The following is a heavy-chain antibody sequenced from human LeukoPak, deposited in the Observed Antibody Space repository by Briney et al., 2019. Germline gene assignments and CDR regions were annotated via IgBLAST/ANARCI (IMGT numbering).Heavy chain of an antibody. CDR2: IYYSGST. CDR3: ARGSGLGDYVLWFDP. V-gene: IGHV4-59*01. CDR1: GGSISSYY. J-gene: IGHJ5*02. Sequence: SETLSLTCTVSGGSISSYYWSWIRQPPGKGLEWIGYIYYSGSTNYNPSLKSRVTISVDTSKNQFSLKLSSVTAADTAVYYCARGSGLGDYVLWFDPWGQGILVTVSS. D-gene: IGHD4-17*01.